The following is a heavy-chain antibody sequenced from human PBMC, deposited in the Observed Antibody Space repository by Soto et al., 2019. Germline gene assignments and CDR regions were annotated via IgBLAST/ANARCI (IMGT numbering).Heavy chain of an antibody. D-gene: IGHD4-17*01. V-gene: IGHV3-23*01. CDR2: INASDTRT. CDR1: GFNFNNHA. CDR3: AKALFTLGHGEVFDS. Sequence: GGSLRLSCLASGFNFNNHAMTWVRQAPGKGPEWVSTINASDTRTFYADSVKGRFIISRDKPTNTLYLQMNSLRPEDTAIYYCAKALFTLGHGEVFDSWGQGTLVTVSS. J-gene: IGHJ4*02.